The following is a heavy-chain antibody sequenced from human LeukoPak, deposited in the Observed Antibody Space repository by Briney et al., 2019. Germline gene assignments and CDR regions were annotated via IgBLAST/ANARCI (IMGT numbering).Heavy chain of an antibody. V-gene: IGHV3-20*04. J-gene: IGHJ6*03. CDR3: AKEKVDTAIVSYYYMDV. CDR2: INWNGGST. CDR1: GFTFDDYG. D-gene: IGHD5-18*01. Sequence: PGGSLRLSCAASGFTFDDYGMSWVRQAPGKGLEWVSGINWNGGSTGYADSVKGRFTISRDNSKNSLYLQMNSLRAEDTALYYCAKEKVDTAIVSYYYMDVWGKGTTVTVSS.